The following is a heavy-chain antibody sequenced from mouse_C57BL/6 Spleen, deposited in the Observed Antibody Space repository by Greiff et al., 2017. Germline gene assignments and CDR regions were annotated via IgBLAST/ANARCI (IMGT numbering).Heavy chain of an antibody. CDR1: GYTFTSYG. CDR3: ARDYYGSSYFDY. Sequence: QVQLQQSGAELARPGASVKLSCKASGYTFTSYGISWVKQRTGQGLEWIGEIYPRSGNTYYNEKFKGKATLTADKSSSTAYMELRSLTSEDSAVXFCARDYYGSSYFDYWGQGTTLTVSS. CDR2: IYPRSGNT. D-gene: IGHD1-1*01. V-gene: IGHV1-81*01. J-gene: IGHJ2*01.